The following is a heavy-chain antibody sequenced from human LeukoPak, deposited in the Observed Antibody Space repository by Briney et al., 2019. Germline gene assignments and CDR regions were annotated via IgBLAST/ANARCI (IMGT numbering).Heavy chain of an antibody. J-gene: IGHJ4*02. CDR3: AKEGPVRGVVSFDF. D-gene: IGHD3-10*01. CDR2: ISSSSSSI. CDR1: GFTFTSYS. V-gene: IGHV3-48*04. Sequence: GGSLRLSCAASGFTFTSYSMTWVRQAPGKGLEWVSYISSSSSSIYYADSVKGRFTISRDNAKNSLYLQMNSLRAEDTALYYCAKEGPVRGVVSFDFWGQGTLVTVSS.